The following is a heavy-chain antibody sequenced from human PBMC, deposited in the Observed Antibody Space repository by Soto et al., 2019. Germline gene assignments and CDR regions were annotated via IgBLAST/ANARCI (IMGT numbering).Heavy chain of an antibody. CDR1: GFTFSSYW. V-gene: IGHV3-7*05. Sequence: GGSLRLSCAASGFTFSSYWMSWVRQAPGKGLEWVANIKQDGSGKYYVDSVKGRFTISRDNAKNSLYLQMNSLRAEDTAVYYCARDEYCSGGSCFSYGMDVWGQGTTVTVSS. J-gene: IGHJ6*02. CDR3: ARDEYCSGGSCFSYGMDV. CDR2: IKQDGSGK. D-gene: IGHD2-15*01.